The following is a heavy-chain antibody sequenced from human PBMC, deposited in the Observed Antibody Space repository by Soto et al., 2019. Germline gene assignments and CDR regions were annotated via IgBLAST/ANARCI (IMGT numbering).Heavy chain of an antibody. CDR1: GGTISGNTYY. J-gene: IGHJ4*02. V-gene: IGHV4-39*01. CDR2: VHYSGST. D-gene: IGHD3-22*01. Sequence: SETLSLTCSVSGGTISGNTYYWGWIRQPPGKGLEWIGSVHYSGSTYYNPSLKSRVTISVDTSKDQFSLKMSSVTAADTAVYYCASQYYHIDFWGQGTLVTVSS. CDR3: ASQYYHIDF.